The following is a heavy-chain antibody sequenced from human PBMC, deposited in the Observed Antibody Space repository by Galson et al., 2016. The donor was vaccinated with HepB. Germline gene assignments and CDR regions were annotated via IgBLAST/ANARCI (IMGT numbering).Heavy chain of an antibody. CDR3: ARDNVAVAANLDY. D-gene: IGHD2-15*01. Sequence: TLSLTCTVSGTSISRGNWWTWVRHSPGNGLEWIGEVFHTGSTNYNPSLESRVSISVDTSENQFSLTPNSVTAADTAVYYCARDNVAVAANLDYWGQGTQVTVSS. CDR2: VFHTGST. V-gene: IGHV4-4*02. J-gene: IGHJ4*02. CDR1: GTSISRGNW.